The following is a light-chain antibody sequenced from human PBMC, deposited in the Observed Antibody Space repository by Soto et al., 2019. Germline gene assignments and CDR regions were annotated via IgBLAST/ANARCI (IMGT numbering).Light chain of an antibody. CDR2: AAS. Sequence: DIQMTQSPSSLSASVGDRVTITCQASQDISNYLNWYQQKPGKAPKILIYAASNLETGVPSRFRGSGSGTDFTFTISGLQPEDVATYYCQQYDGRSAFTFGPGTKVQIK. CDR1: QDISNY. J-gene: IGKJ3*01. CDR3: QQYDGRSAFT. V-gene: IGKV1-33*01.